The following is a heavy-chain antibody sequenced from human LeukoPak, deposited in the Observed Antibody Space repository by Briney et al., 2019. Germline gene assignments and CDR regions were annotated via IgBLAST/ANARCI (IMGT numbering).Heavy chain of an antibody. CDR2: IRGSSI. CDR3: VRGGDAYPSDWFDA. CDR1: GFTFSNYQ. D-gene: IGHD3-10*01. J-gene: IGHJ5*02. V-gene: IGHV3-48*03. Sequence: GGSLRLSCAASGFTFSNYQMSWVRQAPGKEPQWVAGIRGSSIAYADSVKGRFIISRDNAKSSLYLQLNSLRDEDMAVYYCVRGGDAYPSDWFDAWGQGTLVTVSS.